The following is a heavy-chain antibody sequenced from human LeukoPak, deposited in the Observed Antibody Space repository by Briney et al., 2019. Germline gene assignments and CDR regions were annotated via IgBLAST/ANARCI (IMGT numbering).Heavy chain of an antibody. CDR1: GYTFTNYY. D-gene: IGHD3-22*01. CDR3: ATKPTYYYDSSGIPFDY. Sequence: ASVKVSCKASGYTFTNYYIYWMRQAPGQGLEWMGIITPSIGSTTYAQKFQGRVTMTEDTSTDTAYMELSSLRSEDTAVYYCATKPTYYYDSSGIPFDYWGQGTLVTVSS. J-gene: IGHJ4*02. CDR2: ITPSIGST. V-gene: IGHV1-46*01.